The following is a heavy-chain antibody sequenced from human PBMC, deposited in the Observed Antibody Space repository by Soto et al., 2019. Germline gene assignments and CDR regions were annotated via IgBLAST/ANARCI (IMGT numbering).Heavy chain of an antibody. CDR1: FY. V-gene: IGHV3-74*01. CDR3: ARYRGYPDSFDI. D-gene: IGHD2-2*01. J-gene: IGHJ3*02. Sequence: FYMHWVRQAPGKGLEWVSHINGDGTTTVYADSVKGRFTISRDNAKNTLYLQMTSLRAEDTAVYYCARYRGYPDSFDIWGQGTRVTVSS. CDR2: INGDGTTT.